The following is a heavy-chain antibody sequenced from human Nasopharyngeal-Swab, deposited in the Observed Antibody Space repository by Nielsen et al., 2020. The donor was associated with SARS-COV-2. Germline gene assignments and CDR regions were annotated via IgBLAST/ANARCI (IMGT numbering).Heavy chain of an antibody. J-gene: IGHJ5*02. D-gene: IGHD5-24*01. CDR3: ARRAARDGYNYEVDP. Sequence: GESLKISCIGFGYSFANYWIGWVRQMPGKGLEWVGSIYPGNSDTRYSPAFHGRVTMSADKSINNAYLQWTSLRASDTAVYYCARRAARDGYNYEVDPWGQGTRVTVSS. V-gene: IGHV5-51*01. CDR2: IYPGNSDT. CDR1: GYSFANYW.